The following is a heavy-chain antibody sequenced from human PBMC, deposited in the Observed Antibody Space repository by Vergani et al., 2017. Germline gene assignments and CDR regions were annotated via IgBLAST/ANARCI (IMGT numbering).Heavy chain of an antibody. V-gene: IGHV1-46*03. J-gene: IGHJ6*02. CDR1: GYTFTSYY. CDR3: AMVYSGSYWPYYYYGMDV. CDR2: INPSGGST. Sequence: QVQLVQSGAEVKKPGASVKVSCKASGYTFTSYYMHWVRQAPGQGLEWMGIINPSGGSTSYAQKFQGRVTMTRDTSTSTVYMELSSLRSEDPAVYYCAMVYSGSYWPYYYYGMDVWGQGTTVTVSS. D-gene: IGHD1-26*01.